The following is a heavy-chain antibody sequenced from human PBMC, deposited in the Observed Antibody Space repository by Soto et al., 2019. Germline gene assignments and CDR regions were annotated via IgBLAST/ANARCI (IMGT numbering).Heavy chain of an antibody. Sequence: EMEVVESGGGLVQPGGSLRLSCAASGFSVSSYFMTWVRQAPGKGLEWVSIIYASGKTYNADSVKGRFTVSRDNDKNTLYLQMNTLRAEDTAMYFCARDRCSSRSCWKHERGLDSWGQGILVTVSS. V-gene: IGHV3-66*01. J-gene: IGHJ4*02. D-gene: IGHD2-2*01. CDR2: IYASGKT. CDR3: ARDRCSSRSCWKHERGLDS. CDR1: GFSVSSYF.